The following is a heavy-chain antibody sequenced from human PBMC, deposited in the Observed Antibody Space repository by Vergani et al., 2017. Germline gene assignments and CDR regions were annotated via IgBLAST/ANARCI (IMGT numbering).Heavy chain of an antibody. CDR3: ARVMYRDEASTGYRLEGMDI. Sequence: QLQLQESGPGLVKPSETLSLTCTVSGGSISSSSYYWSWIRQSPGKGLEWIGYIYSTGSTNYNPSLNSRVTMSVDTAKNQFSLKLRSVTAADTAVYFCARVMYRDEASTGYRLEGMDIWGQWTTVTISS. V-gene: IGHV4-61*01. CDR1: GGSISSSSYY. CDR2: IYSTGST. J-gene: IGHJ6*02. D-gene: IGHD3-9*01.